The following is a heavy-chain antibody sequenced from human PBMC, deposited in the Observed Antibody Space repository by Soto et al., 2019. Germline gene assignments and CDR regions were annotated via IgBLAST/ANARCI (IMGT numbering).Heavy chain of an antibody. D-gene: IGHD3-10*01. Sequence: QVQLVQSGAEVKEPGASVKVSCKASNYIFTDYGISWVRQAPGQGFEWMGWISAYNGDTIYSQKLQDRVTMTTDASTSTAYMELWSLRFDDTAVYYCIRVPSYLPGDPWGQGTQINVSS. CDR2: ISAYNGDT. V-gene: IGHV1-18*01. CDR1: NYIFTDYG. CDR3: IRVPSYLPGDP. J-gene: IGHJ5*02.